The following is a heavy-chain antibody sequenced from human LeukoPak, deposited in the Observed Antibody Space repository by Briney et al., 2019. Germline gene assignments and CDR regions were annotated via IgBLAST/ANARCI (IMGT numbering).Heavy chain of an antibody. CDR2: ISYDGSNK. J-gene: IGHJ4*02. D-gene: IGHD3-10*01. Sequence: GGSLRLSCAASGFTFSSYGMHWVRQAPGKGLEWVAVISYDGSNKYYADSVKGRFTISRDNSKNTLYLQMNSLGAEDTAVYYCAKTRDVDYWGQGTLVTVSS. CDR1: GFTFSSYG. CDR3: AKTRDVDY. V-gene: IGHV3-30*18.